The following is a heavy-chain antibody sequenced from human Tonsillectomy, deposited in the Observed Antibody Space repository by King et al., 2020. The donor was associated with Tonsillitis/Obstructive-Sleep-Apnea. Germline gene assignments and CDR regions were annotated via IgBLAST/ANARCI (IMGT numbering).Heavy chain of an antibody. CDR1: GGTFSSYA. D-gene: IGHD2-2*02. Sequence: QLVQSGAEVKKPGSSVKVSCKASGGTFSSYAISWVRQAPGQGLEWMGGIIPIFGTATYAQKFQGRVTITADESTSTAYMELSSLRSEDTAVYYCAVTGRESCSSTSCYIGWYFDLWGRGTLVTVSS. V-gene: IGHV1-69*01. CDR3: AVTGRESCSSTSCYIGWYFDL. J-gene: IGHJ2*01. CDR2: IIPIFGTA.